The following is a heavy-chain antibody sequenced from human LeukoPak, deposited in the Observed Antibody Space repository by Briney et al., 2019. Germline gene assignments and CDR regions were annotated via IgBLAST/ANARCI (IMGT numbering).Heavy chain of an antibody. CDR1: GFTFKYYA. Sequence: HPGGSLRLSCAASGFTFKYYAMSWVRQAPGRGLEWVSSIDGSGDNRYYAASVKGRFTISRDNSGNTLYLQLRGLGAEDTATYYCAKVQMSTGWTFDFWGQGSLVTVSS. CDR2: IDGSGDNR. CDR3: AKVQMSTGWTFDF. V-gene: IGHV3-23*01. D-gene: IGHD2-2*01. J-gene: IGHJ4*02.